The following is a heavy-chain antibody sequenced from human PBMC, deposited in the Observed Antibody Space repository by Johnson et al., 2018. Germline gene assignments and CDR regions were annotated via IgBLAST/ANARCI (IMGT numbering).Heavy chain of an antibody. Sequence: VQLQESGGGVVRPGGSLRLSCAASGFTFDDYGMSWVRQAPGKGLEWVSAIKGNGDSIGDADSVKGRFTISRDNAKNSLYLQMNSLRADDTAFYPCGRDRIVRVTTDAVGIWGQGTMVTVSA. D-gene: IGHD3-10*01. CDR3: GRDRIVRVTTDAVGI. CDR2: IKGNGDSI. V-gene: IGHV3-20*01. J-gene: IGHJ3*02. CDR1: GFTFDDYG.